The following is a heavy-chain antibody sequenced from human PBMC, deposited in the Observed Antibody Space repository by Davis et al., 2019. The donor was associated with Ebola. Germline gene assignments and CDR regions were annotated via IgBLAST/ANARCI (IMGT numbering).Heavy chain of an antibody. J-gene: IGHJ6*02. CDR1: GGSVSSGSYY. CDR2: IYYSGST. D-gene: IGHD5-18*01. CDR3: ARTANYGMDV. V-gene: IGHV4-61*01. Sequence: GSLRLSCTVSGGSVSSGSYYWSWIRQPPGKGLEWIGYIYYSGSTNYNPSLKSRVTISVDTSKNQFSLKLSSVTAADTAVYYCARTANYGMDVWGQGTTVTVSS.